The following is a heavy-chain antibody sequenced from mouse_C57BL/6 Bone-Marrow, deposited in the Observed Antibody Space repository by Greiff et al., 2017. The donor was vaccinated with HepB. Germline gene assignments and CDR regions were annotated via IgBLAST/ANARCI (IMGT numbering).Heavy chain of an antibody. CDR2: INYDGSST. Sequence: EVQRVESEGGLVQPGSSMKLSCTASGFTFSDYYMAWVRQVPEKGLEWVANINYDGSSTYYLDSLKSRFIISRDNAKNILYLQMSSLKSEDTATYYCARDHSNYAMDYWGQGTSVTVSS. J-gene: IGHJ4*01. V-gene: IGHV5-16*01. CDR1: GFTFSDYY. CDR3: ARDHSNYAMDY.